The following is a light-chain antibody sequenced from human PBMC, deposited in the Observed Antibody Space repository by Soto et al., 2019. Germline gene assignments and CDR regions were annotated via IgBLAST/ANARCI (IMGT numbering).Light chain of an antibody. CDR2: DVT. V-gene: IGLV2-14*03. Sequence: QSALTQPASVSGSPGQSITISCTGTSSDVGGYNYVSWYQHHPGKAPKLIIYDVTNRPSGVSNPFSGSKSGNTASLTISGLQPEDEADYYCSSYTTSNTRQIVFGTGTGHRP. CDR1: SSDVGGYNY. CDR3: SSYTTSNTRQIV. J-gene: IGLJ1*01.